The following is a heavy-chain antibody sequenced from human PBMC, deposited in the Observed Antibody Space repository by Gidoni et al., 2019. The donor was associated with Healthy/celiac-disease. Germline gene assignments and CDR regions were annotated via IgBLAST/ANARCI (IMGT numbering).Heavy chain of an antibody. CDR3: TTAAESPGGFGESPFWS. J-gene: IGHJ4*02. Sequence: EVQLVESGGGLVKPGGSLRLSCAASGFTFSNAWMNWVRQAPGKGLEWVGRIKSKTDGGTTDYAAPVKGRFTISRYDSKNTLYLQMNSLKTEDTAVYYCTTAAESPGGFGESPFWSWGQGTLVTVSS. CDR2: IKSKTDGGTT. D-gene: IGHD3-10*01. V-gene: IGHV3-15*07. CDR1: GFTFSNAW.